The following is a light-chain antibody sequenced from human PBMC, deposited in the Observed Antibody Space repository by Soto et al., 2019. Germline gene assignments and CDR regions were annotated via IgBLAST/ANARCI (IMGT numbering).Light chain of an antibody. CDR3: QQSYSTPFP. J-gene: IGKJ5*01. V-gene: IGKV1-39*01. CDR2: AAS. CDR1: QRISYY. Sequence: DIQMTQSPSSLSASVGDRFTITCRASQRISYYLNWFQQKPGRAPKLLIYAASSLEAGVPSRYSGSGSGTDFTLTISSLQPEDFATYYCQQSYSTPFPFGQGTRLEI.